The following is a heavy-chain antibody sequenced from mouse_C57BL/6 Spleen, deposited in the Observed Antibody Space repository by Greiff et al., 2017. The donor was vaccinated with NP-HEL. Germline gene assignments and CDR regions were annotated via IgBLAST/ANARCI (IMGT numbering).Heavy chain of an antibody. Sequence: VQLQQSGPELVKPGASVKISCKASGYAFSSSWMNWVKQRPGKGLEWIGRIYPGDGDTNYNGKFKGKATLTADKSSSTAYMQLSSLTSEDSAVYFCATLDSSGYRFDYWGQGTTLTVSS. V-gene: IGHV1-82*01. CDR3: ATLDSSGYRFDY. D-gene: IGHD3-2*02. CDR2: IYPGDGDT. J-gene: IGHJ2*01. CDR1: GYAFSSSW.